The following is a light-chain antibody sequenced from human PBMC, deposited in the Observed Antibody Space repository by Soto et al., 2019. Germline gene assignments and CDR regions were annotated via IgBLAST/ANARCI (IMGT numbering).Light chain of an antibody. CDR1: QSLLHINGYNY. J-gene: IGKJ3*01. CDR2: LGF. V-gene: IGKV2-28*01. CDR3: MQALQTPRT. Sequence: DIVMTQSPLSLPVTPGEPASISCRFSQSLLHINGYNYLDWYVQKRGQSPQLLIYLGFNRASGVPDRVSGSGSGTDFTLKMSRVEAEDVGVYYCMQALQTPRTFGPGTKVDIK.